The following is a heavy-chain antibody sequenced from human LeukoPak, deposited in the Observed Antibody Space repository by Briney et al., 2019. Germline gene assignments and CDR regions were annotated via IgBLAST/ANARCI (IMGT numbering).Heavy chain of an antibody. CDR3: ATTYYDILTGYYVYDAFDI. J-gene: IGHJ3*02. Sequence: ASVKVSCKASGGTFSIYAISWVRQAPGQGLEWMGGIIPIFGTANYAQKFQGRVTINADKSTSTAYMELSSLRSEDTAVYYCATTYYDILTGYYVYDAFDIWGQGTMVTVSS. CDR1: GGTFSIYA. CDR2: IIPIFGTA. V-gene: IGHV1-69*06. D-gene: IGHD3-9*01.